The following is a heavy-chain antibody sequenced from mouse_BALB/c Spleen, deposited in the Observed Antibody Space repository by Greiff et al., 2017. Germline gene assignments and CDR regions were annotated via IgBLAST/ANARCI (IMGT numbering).Heavy chain of an antibody. CDR2: ISYSGST. V-gene: IGHV3-2*02. CDR3: ARSLGGYYYAMDY. CDR1: GYSITSDYA. Sequence: EVKLQESGPGLVKPSQSLSLTCTVTGYSITSDYAWNWIRQFPGNKLEWMGYISYSGSTSYNPSLKSRISITRDTSKNQFFLQLNSVTTEDTATYYCARSLGGYYYAMDYWGQGTSVTVSS. J-gene: IGHJ4*01.